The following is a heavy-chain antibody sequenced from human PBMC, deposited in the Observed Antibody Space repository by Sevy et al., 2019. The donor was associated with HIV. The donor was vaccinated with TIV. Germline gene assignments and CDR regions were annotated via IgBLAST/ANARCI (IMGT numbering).Heavy chain of an antibody. CDR1: GFTVSSNY. Sequence: GGSLRLSCAASGFTVSSNYMSWVRQAPGKGLEWVSVIYSGGSTYYAASVKGRFTISRDNSKNTRYLQMNSLRAEDTAVYYCAREGWYYDSSGAVYYYYGMDVWGQGTTVTVSS. V-gene: IGHV3-53*01. CDR2: IYSGGST. D-gene: IGHD3-22*01. J-gene: IGHJ6*02. CDR3: AREGWYYDSSGAVYYYYGMDV.